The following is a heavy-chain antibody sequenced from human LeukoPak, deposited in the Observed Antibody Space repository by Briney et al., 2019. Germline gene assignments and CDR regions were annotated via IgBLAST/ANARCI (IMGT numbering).Heavy chain of an antibody. CDR1: GGTFSSYA. D-gene: IGHD1-14*01. V-gene: IGHV1-69*13. J-gene: IGHJ6*02. CDR3: ARDWGTLEDYYYGMDV. CDR2: IIPIFGTA. Sequence: SVKVSCKASGGTFSSYAISWVRQAPGQGLEWMGGIIPIFGTANCAQKFQGRVTITADESTSTAYMELSSLRSEDTAVYYCARDWGTLEDYYYGMDVWGQGTTVTVSS.